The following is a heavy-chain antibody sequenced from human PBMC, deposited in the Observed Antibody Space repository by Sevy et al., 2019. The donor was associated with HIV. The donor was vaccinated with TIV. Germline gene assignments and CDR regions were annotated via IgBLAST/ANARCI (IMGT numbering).Heavy chain of an antibody. CDR3: TNRGGVIITGFES. V-gene: IGHV3-23*01. CDR1: GFIFNSYT. CDR2: ISGSGGSV. D-gene: IGHD3-16*01. J-gene: IGHJ4*02. Sequence: GGSLRLSCVASGFIFNSYTMSWVRQAPGKGLEWVSTISGSGGSVYYPDSLKGRFTISRDNFKNTVSLQMNSLRAEDTAVYYCTNRGGVIITGFESRGQGTLVTVSS.